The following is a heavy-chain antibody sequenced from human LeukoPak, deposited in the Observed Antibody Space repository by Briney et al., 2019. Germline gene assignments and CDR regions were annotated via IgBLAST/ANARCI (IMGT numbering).Heavy chain of an antibody. CDR2: IYYSGST. J-gene: IGHJ5*02. CDR3: ARDAPAPALWFGELLFRSDWFDP. D-gene: IGHD3-10*01. Sequence: SETLSLTCTVSGGSISSSSYYWGWIRQPPGKGLEWIGSIYYSGSTYYNPSLKSRVTISVDTSKNQFSLKLSSVTAADTAVYYCARDAPAPALWFGELLFRSDWFDPWGQGTLVTVSS. V-gene: IGHV4-39*07. CDR1: GGSISSSSYY.